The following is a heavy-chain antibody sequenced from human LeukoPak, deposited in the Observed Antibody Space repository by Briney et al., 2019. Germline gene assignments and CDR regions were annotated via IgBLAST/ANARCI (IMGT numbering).Heavy chain of an antibody. CDR3: ASVSTCTSCYAYYFDY. CDR1: GFTFSGSD. CDR2: VRSKANNYAT. Sequence: GGSLRLYCATSGFTFSGSDMYWVRQASGKGLEWVGRVRSKANNYATEYAASVKGRFTISRDDSKNTAYLQMNSLKTEDTAVYYCASVSTCTSCYAYYFDYWGHGTLLTVSS. J-gene: IGHJ4*01. V-gene: IGHV3-73*01. D-gene: IGHD2-2*01.